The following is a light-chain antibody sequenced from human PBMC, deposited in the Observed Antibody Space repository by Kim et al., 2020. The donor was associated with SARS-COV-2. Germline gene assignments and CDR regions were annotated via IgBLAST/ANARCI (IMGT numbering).Light chain of an antibody. CDR2: EAS. J-gene: IGKJ1*01. Sequence: IVLTQSPGTMSLSPGERATLSCRASQSVGSNYVAWYQKKPGQAPRLLIYEASSRATGIPDRFSGSGSGTDFTLTISSLEPEDSAVYYCQQSGATFGQGTKVDIK. CDR1: QSVGSNY. V-gene: IGKV3-20*01. CDR3: QQSGAT.